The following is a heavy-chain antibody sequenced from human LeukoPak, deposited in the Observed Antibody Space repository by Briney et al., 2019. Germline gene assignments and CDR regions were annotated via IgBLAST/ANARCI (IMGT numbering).Heavy chain of an antibody. J-gene: IGHJ5*02. V-gene: IGHV7-4-1*02. Sequence: ASVKVSCKASGYTFTSYAMNWVRQAPGQGLEWMGWINTNTGNPTYAQGFTGRFVFSLDTSVRTAYLQISSLKAEDTAVYYCARLAAASPRNWFDPWGQGTLVTVSS. CDR3: ARLAAASPRNWFDP. CDR1: GYTFTSYA. D-gene: IGHD6-13*01. CDR2: INTNTGNP.